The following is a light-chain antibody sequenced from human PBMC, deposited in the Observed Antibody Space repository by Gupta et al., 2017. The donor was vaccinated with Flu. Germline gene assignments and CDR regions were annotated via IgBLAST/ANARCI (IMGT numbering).Light chain of an antibody. J-gene: IGKJ5*01. CDR1: KGLVYSNRNTY. Sequence: GQPASISRRSRKGLVYSNRNTYLHWFQQRPGQSPRFLIYQVSYRESGVPDRFSGSGSGTNFTLNISRLQAEDAGIYFCLQGAYTPGAFGQGTRVEIK. CDR3: LQGAYTPGA. CDR2: QVS. V-gene: IGKV2-30*01.